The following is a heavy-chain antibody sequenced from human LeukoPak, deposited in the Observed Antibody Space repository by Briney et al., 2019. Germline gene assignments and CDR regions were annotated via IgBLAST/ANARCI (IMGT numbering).Heavy chain of an antibody. CDR2: VRYDGSKT. CDR1: GFTFSSYG. J-gene: IGHJ3*02. V-gene: IGHV3-30*02. Sequence: GGSLRLSCAGSGFTFSSYGIHWVRQAPGKGLEWVALVRYDGSKTYHADSVKGRFTISRDNSKNTLYLQMNSLRDEDTAVYYCAKDHSSGWSAFDIWGQGTMVTVSS. D-gene: IGHD6-19*01. CDR3: AKDHSSGWSAFDI.